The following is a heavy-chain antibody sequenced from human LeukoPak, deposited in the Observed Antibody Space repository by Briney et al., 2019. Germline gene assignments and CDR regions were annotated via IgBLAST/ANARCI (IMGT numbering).Heavy chain of an antibody. CDR1: GFTFSNTW. CDR3: AKRLNPGGRYFDY. V-gene: IGHV3-23*01. CDR2: IGSNVVST. D-gene: IGHD1-14*01. Sequence: PGGSLRLSCAASGFTFSNTWITWVRQAPGKGLEWVSAIGSNVVSTYYADSVKGRFTISRDNSKNTLFLQMNSLRAEDTAVYYCAKRLNPGGRYFDYWGQGTLVTVSS. J-gene: IGHJ4*02.